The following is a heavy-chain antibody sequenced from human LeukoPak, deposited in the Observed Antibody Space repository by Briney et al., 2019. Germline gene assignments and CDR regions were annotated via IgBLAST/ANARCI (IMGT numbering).Heavy chain of an antibody. CDR3: AQGTMIVDYFDY. J-gene: IGHJ4*02. CDR1: GFTFSSYA. Sequence: GGSLRLSCAASGFTFSSYAMSWVRQAPGKGLEWVSAISGSGGSTYYADSVKGRFTISRDNSKNTLYLQMNSLRAEDTAVYYCAQGTMIVDYFDYWGQGTLVTVSS. V-gene: IGHV3-23*01. D-gene: IGHD3-22*01. CDR2: ISGSGGST.